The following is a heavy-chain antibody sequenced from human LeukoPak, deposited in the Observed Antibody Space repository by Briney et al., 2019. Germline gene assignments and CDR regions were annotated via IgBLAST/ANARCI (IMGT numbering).Heavy chain of an antibody. J-gene: IGHJ4*02. CDR3: ASSVGADDGSLWGLPQGSLDY. V-gene: IGHV3-64*01. Sequence: GGSLRLSCAASGFTFSSYAMHWVRQAPGKGLEYVSAISSNGGSTYYANSVKGRFTISRDNSKNTLYLQMGSLRAEDMAVYYCASSVGADDGSLWGLPQGSLDYWGQGTLVTVSS. D-gene: IGHD3-10*01. CDR1: GFTFSSYA. CDR2: ISSNGGST.